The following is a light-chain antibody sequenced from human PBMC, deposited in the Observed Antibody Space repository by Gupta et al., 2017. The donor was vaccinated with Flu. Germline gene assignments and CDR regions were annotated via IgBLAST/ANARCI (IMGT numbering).Light chain of an antibody. CDR1: SSDVGGVEY. V-gene: IGLV2-14*01. J-gene: IGLJ2*01. CDR3: ISYTNTNTLVL. Sequence: SAPTHPAPVPGFHGQAIAISCTATSSDVGGVEYVSWYQQHPGEAPKLMIFEVSNRPSGVPNRFSGSKSGNTASLTITGLQAEDEADYYCISYTNTNTLVLFGGGTKLTVL. CDR2: EVS.